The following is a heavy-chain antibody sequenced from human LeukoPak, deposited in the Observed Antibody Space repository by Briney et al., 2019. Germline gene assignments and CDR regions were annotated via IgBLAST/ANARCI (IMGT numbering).Heavy chain of an antibody. CDR2: IVPIFGRA. D-gene: IGHD4-23*01. CDR1: GGSFSSYV. Sequence: SVKVSCKASGGSFSSYVFTWVRQAPGQGLEWMGGIVPIFGRANYAQKFQGRVTITADKSPNTVYMEVSRLTSEDAAVYYCARVGDYGANSAMVMTPWGQGTLVTVSS. CDR3: ARVGDYGANSAMVMTP. V-gene: IGHV1-69*06. J-gene: IGHJ4*02.